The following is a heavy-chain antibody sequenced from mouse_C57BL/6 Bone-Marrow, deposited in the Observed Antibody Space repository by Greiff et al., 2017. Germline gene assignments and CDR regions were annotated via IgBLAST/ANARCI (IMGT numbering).Heavy chain of an antibody. J-gene: IGHJ3*01. CDR3: ADYGSWFAY. CDR2: IFPGCGST. Sequence: QVQLQQSGPELVRPGASVKISCKAPGYTFTSHWMQWVRQRPGQGLEWIGEIFPGCGSTYYNEKFKGQATLTVDTSPSTAYMPPSSLTSESSAVYFCADYGSWFAYWGQGTLVTVSA. D-gene: IGHD1-1*02. V-gene: IGHV1-56*01. CDR1: GYTFTSHW.